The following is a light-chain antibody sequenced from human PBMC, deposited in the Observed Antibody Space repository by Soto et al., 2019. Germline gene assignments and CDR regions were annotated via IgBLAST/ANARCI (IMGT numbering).Light chain of an antibody. CDR3: QQYESSPFS. J-gene: IGKJ2*03. CDR1: QSFRTTY. V-gene: IGKV3-20*01. Sequence: IVLTQSPGTLSSSPGERVTLSCRASQSFRTTYLAWYQQRPGQAPRLLVYGVSARATGISDRFSGSGSGTDFTLTINRLEPVDFAVYYCQQYESSPFSFGQGTKLAIK. CDR2: GVS.